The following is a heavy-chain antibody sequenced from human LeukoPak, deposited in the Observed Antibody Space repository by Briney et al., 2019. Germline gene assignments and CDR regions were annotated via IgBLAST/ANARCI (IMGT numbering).Heavy chain of an antibody. D-gene: IGHD3-10*01. CDR1: GFSFSSFT. CDR3: AKVSPGGDYMDV. CDR2: IRYDGSNK. J-gene: IGHJ6*03. V-gene: IGHV3-30*02. Sequence: GGSLRLSCGASGFSFSSFTMNWVRQAPGKGLEWVAFIRYDGSNKYYADSVKGRFTISRDNSKNTLYLQMNSLRAEDTAVYYCAKVSPGGDYMDVWGKGTTVTVSS.